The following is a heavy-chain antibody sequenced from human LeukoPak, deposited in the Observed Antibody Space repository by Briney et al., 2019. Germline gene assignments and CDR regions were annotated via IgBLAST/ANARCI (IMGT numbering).Heavy chain of an antibody. V-gene: IGHV3-48*01. Sequence: GGSLRLSCAASGFTFSSYSMNWVRQAPGKGLEWVSCISSSSSTIYYADSVKGRFTISRDNAKNSLYLQMNSLRAEDTAVYYCARMSGSYLDNWGQGTLVTVSS. CDR1: GFTFSSYS. D-gene: IGHD1-26*01. CDR3: ARMSGSYLDN. J-gene: IGHJ4*02. CDR2: ISSSSSTI.